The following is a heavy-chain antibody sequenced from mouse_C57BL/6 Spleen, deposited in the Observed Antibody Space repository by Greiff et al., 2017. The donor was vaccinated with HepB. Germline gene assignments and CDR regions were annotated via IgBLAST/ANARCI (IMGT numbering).Heavy chain of an antibody. D-gene: IGHD1-1*01. CDR1: GFSLTSYA. V-gene: IGHV2-9-1*01. J-gene: IGHJ4*01. CDR3: ATYGSSYDFYAMDY. CDR2: IWTGGGT. Sequence: VKVVESGPGLVAPSQSLSITCTVSGFSLTSYAISWVRQPPGKGLEWLGVIWTGGGTNYNSALKSRLSISKDNSKSQVFLKMNSLQTDDTARYYCATYGSSYDFYAMDYWGQGTSVTVSS.